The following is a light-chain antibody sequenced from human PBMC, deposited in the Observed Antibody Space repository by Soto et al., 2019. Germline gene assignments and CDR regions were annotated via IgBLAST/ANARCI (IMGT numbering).Light chain of an antibody. CDR3: QQYGSSPIT. Sequence: EIVLTQYPGTLSLSPGERSTLSGRASQSVSSSYLAWYQQKPGQAPRLLIYGASSRATGIPDRFSGSGSGTDFTLTISRLEPEDCAVYYCQQYGSSPITVGQGTRLENK. CDR2: GAS. CDR1: QSVSSSY. J-gene: IGKJ5*01. V-gene: IGKV3-20*01.